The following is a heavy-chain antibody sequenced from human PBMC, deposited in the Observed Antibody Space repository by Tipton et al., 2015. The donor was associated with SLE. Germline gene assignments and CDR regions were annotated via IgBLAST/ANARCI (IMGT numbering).Heavy chain of an antibody. CDR3: AKSRSHVGELHFDY. CDR2: INSDGSST. CDR1: GFTFSSYW. Sequence: SLRLSCAASGFTFSSYWMHWVRQAPGKGLVWVSRINSDGSSTYYADSVKGRFTISRDNSKNTLYLQMNSLRAEDTAVYYCAKSRSHVGELHFDYWGQGTLVTVSS. J-gene: IGHJ4*02. V-gene: IGHV3-74*01. D-gene: IGHD3-16*01.